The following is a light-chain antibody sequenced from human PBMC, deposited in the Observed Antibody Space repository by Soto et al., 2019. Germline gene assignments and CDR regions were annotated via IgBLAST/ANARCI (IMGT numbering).Light chain of an antibody. Sequence: SVLTQPAAVSGSPGQSITISCTGTSSDVGGYNYVAWYQQHPGKAPKFMIYEVSNRPSGVSTRFSGSKSGNTASLTISGLQAEDEADYYCSSYTSSSTYVFGTGTKLTVL. CDR1: SSDVGGYNY. CDR2: EVS. V-gene: IGLV2-14*01. CDR3: SSYTSSSTYV. J-gene: IGLJ1*01.